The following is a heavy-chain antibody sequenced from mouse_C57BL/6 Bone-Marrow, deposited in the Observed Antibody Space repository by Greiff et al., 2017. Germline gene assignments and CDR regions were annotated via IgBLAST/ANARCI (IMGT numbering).Heavy chain of an antibody. CDR3: ARPFTTVVDYAMDY. J-gene: IGHJ4*01. V-gene: IGHV5-17*01. D-gene: IGHD1-1*01. CDR1: GFTFSDYG. CDR2: ISSGSSTI. Sequence: EVKVVESGGGLVKPGGSLKLSCAASGFTFSDYGMNWVRQAPEKGLEWVAYISSGSSTIYYADTVKGRFTISRDNAKNTLFLQMTSLRSEDTAMYYCARPFTTVVDYAMDYWGQGTSVTVSS.